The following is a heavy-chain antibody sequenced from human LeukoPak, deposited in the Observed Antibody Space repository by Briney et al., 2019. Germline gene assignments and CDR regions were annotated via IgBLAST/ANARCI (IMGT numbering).Heavy chain of an antibody. CDR3: AGDKTTSGWYEIDY. Sequence: GGSLRLSCAASGFTFSDYYMSWIRQAPGKGLESVSVISNDGGTYYADSVKGRFTISRDNSKNTVYLQMNSLRAEDTAVYYCAGDKTTSGWYEIDYWGQGALVTVSS. CDR1: GFTFSDYY. V-gene: IGHV3-53*01. J-gene: IGHJ4*02. D-gene: IGHD6-19*01. CDR2: ISNDGGT.